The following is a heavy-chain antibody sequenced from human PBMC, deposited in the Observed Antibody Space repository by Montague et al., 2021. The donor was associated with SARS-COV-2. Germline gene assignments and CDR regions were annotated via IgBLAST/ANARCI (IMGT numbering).Heavy chain of an antibody. CDR3: ARGAYHDLYYYYHGMDA. CDR1: GDSVSSKSAA. V-gene: IGHV6-1*01. Sequence: CAISGDSVSSKSAAWNWIRQSPSRGLEWLGRTYYRSQWYEDYAVSVKGRITIKPDTSKNQFSLHLESVSPDDTALYYCARGAYHDLYYYYHGMDAWGRGTTVSVSS. D-gene: IGHD2-2*01. CDR2: TYYRSQWYE. J-gene: IGHJ6*02.